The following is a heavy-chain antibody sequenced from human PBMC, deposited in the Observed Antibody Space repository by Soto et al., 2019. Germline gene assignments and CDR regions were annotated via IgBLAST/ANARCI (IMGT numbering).Heavy chain of an antibody. CDR1: GGSFSGYY. CDR3: ARGYCSGGSCALVQH. D-gene: IGHD2-15*01. V-gene: IGHV4-34*01. Sequence: PSETLSLTCAVYGGSFSGYYWSWIRQPPGKGLEWIGEINHSGSTNYNPSLKSRVTISVDTSKNQFSLKLSSVTAADTAVYYCARGYCSGGSCALVQHWGQATLVTVSS. CDR2: INHSGST. J-gene: IGHJ1*01.